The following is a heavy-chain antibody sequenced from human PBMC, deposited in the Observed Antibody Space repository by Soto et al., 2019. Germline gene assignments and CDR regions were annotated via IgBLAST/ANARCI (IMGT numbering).Heavy chain of an antibody. CDR1: GYIFTSYD. Sequence: QLVQSGADVKKPGASVKVSCKTSGYIFTSYDIHWVRQAPGQNLEWMGWINVGNGDTKYSERFQGRLTLTRDTSASTAYMELSTLRSEDTAVYFCARDHGYRGSEKADPWGQGTLVTVSS. D-gene: IGHD5-12*01. CDR2: INVGNGDT. V-gene: IGHV1-3*01. J-gene: IGHJ5*02. CDR3: ARDHGYRGSEKADP.